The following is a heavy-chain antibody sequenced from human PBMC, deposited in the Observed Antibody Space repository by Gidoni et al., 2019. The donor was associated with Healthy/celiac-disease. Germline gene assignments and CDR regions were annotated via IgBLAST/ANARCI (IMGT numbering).Heavy chain of an antibody. CDR1: GFTVSSNY. D-gene: IGHD4-17*01. CDR2: IYSGGST. CDR3: ARADYGEYWYFDL. J-gene: IGHJ2*01. Sequence: EVQLVETGGGLIQPGGSLRLSCAASGFTVSSNYMSWVRQAPGKGLEWVSVIYSGGSTYYADSVKGRFTISRDNSKNTLYLQMNSLRAEDTAVYYWARADYGEYWYFDLWGRGTLVTVSS. V-gene: IGHV3-53*02.